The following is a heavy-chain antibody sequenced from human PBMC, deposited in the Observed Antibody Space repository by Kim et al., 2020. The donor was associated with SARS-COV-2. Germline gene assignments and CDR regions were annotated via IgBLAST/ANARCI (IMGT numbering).Heavy chain of an antibody. V-gene: IGHV6-1*01. CDR2: TYYRSKWYN. D-gene: IGHD7-27*01. CDR1: GDSVSSNSAA. CDR3: ARDRAGDGPSRLNYYYYYYMDV. J-gene: IGHJ6*03. Sequence: SQTLSLTCAISGDSVSSNSAAWNWIRQSPSRGLEWLGRTYYRSKWYNDYAVSVKSRITINPDTSKNQFSLQLNSVTPEDTAVYYCARDRAGDGPSRLNYYYYYYMDVWGKGTTVTVSS.